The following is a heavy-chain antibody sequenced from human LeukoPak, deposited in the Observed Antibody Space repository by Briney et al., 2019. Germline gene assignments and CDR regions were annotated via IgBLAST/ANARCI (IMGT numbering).Heavy chain of an antibody. D-gene: IGHD1-20*01. CDR2: IQTSGST. Sequence: SETLSLTCTVAGGSISSFNWGWIGQPAGKGLEGIGRIQTSGSTNYNHSLKSRVTMSVDTSKYQFSLKLSSVTAADTAVYYCARIGPRYTWNPDYWGQGTLVTVSS. J-gene: IGHJ4*02. CDR3: ARIGPRYTWNPDY. V-gene: IGHV4-4*07. CDR1: GGSISSFN.